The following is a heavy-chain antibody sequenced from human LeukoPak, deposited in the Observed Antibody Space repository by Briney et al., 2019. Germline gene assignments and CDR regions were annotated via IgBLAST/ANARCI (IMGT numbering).Heavy chain of an antibody. V-gene: IGHV1-24*01. CDR3: ATSSSTSHLAFDI. D-gene: IGHD2-2*01. Sequence: GASVKVSCKVSGYTLTELSMHWVRQAPGKGLEWMGGFDPEDGEIIYAQKFQGRVTMTEDTSTDTAYMELSSLRSEDTAVYYCATSSSTSHLAFDIWGQGTMVTVSS. CDR2: FDPEDGEI. CDR1: GYTLTELS. J-gene: IGHJ3*02.